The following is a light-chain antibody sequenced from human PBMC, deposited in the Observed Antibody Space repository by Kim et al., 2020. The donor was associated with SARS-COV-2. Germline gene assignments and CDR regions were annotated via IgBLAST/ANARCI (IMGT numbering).Light chain of an antibody. CDR2: DAF. V-gene: IGKV1-5*01. J-gene: IGKJ1*01. Sequence: DIQMTQSPSTLSASVGDRVTITCRASQSIGRWLAWYQQRPGKAPKLLIYDAFSLESGVPSRFSGSGSGTEFALTISSLLPEDFATYYCQQYNSYSRTFGQGTKVDIK. CDR3: QQYNSYSRT. CDR1: QSIGRW.